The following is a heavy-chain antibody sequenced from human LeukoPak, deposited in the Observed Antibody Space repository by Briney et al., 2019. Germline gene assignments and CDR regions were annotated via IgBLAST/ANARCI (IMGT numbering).Heavy chain of an antibody. D-gene: IGHD3-10*01. CDR3: VKVAKYYYGSETYYFFEH. V-gene: IGHV3-30*02. CDR1: GFPFSSYG. CDR2: IPYDGSDK. J-gene: IGHJ4*02. Sequence: PGGSLRLSCAASGFPFSSYGMHWVRQAPGKGLEWVAFIPYDGSDKFYEDSVKGRFTISRDNAKNSLDPQMNSLRVEDTGIYYCVKVAKYYYGSETYYFFEHWGQGTPVTASS.